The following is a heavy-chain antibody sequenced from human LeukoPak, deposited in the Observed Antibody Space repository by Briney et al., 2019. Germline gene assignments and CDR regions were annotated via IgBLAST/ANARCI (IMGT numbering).Heavy chain of an antibody. CDR3: ARGVSAALRYYFDY. V-gene: IGHV3-7*01. D-gene: IGHD6-6*01. J-gene: IGHJ4*02. CDR1: GFTFSHYW. Sequence: GGSLRLSCAASGFTFSHYWMSWVRQAPGKGLDWVANIRQDGSEQFYLDSVKGRFIISRDNADNSLYLQLGALRAEDTAIYYCARGVSAALRYYFDYWGQGSLVTVSS. CDR2: IRQDGSEQ.